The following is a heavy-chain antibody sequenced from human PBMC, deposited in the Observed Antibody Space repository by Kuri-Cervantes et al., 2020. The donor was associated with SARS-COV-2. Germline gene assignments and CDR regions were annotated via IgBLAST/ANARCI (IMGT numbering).Heavy chain of an antibody. V-gene: IGHV1-8*01. Sequence: ASVKVSCKASGYTFTSYDINWVRQATGQGLEWMGWMNPNSGNTGYAQKFQGRVTMTRSTSISTAYMELSSLRSEDTAVYYCARGPAYSSGWFVGVGPYYYYYGMDVWGQGTTVTVSS. D-gene: IGHD6-19*01. CDR1: GYTFTSYD. CDR2: MNPNSGNT. CDR3: ARGPAYSSGWFVGVGPYYYYYGMDV. J-gene: IGHJ6*02.